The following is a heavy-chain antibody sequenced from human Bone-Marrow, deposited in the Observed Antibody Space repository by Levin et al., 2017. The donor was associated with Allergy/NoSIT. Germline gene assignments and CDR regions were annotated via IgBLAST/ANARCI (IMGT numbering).Heavy chain of an antibody. CDR3: AKDHLRFLEWLGGYFDY. CDR1: GFTFSSYG. Sequence: PGGSLRLSCAASGFTFSSYGMHWVRQAPGKGLEWVAVISYDGSNKYYADSVKGRFTISRDNSKNTLYLQMNSLRAEDTAVYYCAKDHLRFLEWLGGYFDYWGQGTLVTVSS. V-gene: IGHV3-30*18. D-gene: IGHD3-3*01. CDR2: ISYDGSNK. J-gene: IGHJ4*02.